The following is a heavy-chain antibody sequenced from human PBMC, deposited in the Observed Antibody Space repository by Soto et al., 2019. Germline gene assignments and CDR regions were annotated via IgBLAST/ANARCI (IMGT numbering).Heavy chain of an antibody. V-gene: IGHV1-18*01. Sequence: GASVKVSCKASGYSFTTYGISWVRQAPGQGLEWMGWISDYNGNTNYEKKFQGRVTMTTDTSTRTAYMELKSLRSDDTAVYYCAREGYYFGSGSYSPPRYYGMDVWGKGPTVTVSS. CDR3: AREGYYFGSGSYSPPRYYGMDV. CDR1: GYSFTTYG. J-gene: IGHJ6*04. CDR2: ISDYNGNT. D-gene: IGHD3-10*01.